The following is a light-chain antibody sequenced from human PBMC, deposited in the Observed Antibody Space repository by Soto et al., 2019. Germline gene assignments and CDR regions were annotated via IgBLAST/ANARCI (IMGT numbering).Light chain of an antibody. CDR3: SSYTSSNTPFYV. V-gene: IGLV2-14*01. CDR1: SSDVGGYNY. J-gene: IGLJ1*01. Sequence: QSVLTQPASVSGSPGQSITISCTGTSSDVGGYNYVSWYQQHPGKAPKLMIYEVSNRPSGVSNRFSGSRSGNTASLTISGLQAEDEADYYCSSYTSSNTPFYVFGTGTKVTVL. CDR2: EVS.